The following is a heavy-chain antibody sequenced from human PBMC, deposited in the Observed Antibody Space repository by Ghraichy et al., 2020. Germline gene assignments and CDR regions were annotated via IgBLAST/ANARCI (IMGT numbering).Heavy chain of an antibody. CDR1: GGSISSSSYY. V-gene: IGHV4-39*01. J-gene: IGHJ5*02. CDR3: ARLYRRRIVVVITFWFDP. D-gene: IGHD3-22*01. Sequence: SETLSLTCTVSGGSISSSSYYWGWIRQPPGKGLEWIGSIYYSGSTYYNPSLKSRVTISVDTSKNQFSLKLSSVTAADTAVYYCARLYRRRIVVVITFWFDPWGQGTLVTVSS. CDR2: IYYSGST.